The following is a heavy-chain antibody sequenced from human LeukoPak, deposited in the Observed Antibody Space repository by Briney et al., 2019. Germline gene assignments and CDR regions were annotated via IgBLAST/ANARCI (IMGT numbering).Heavy chain of an antibody. V-gene: IGHV4-39*01. D-gene: IGHD4-23*01. J-gene: IGHJ5*02. Sequence: SETLSLTCTVSGGSISSSSYYWGWIRQPPGKGLEWIGSIYYSGSTYYNPSLKSRVAISVDTSKNQFSLKLSSVTAADTAVYYCARGDGISDWWSGYNWFDPWGQGTLVTVSS. CDR1: GGSISSSSYY. CDR3: ARGDGISDWWSGYNWFDP. CDR2: IYYSGST.